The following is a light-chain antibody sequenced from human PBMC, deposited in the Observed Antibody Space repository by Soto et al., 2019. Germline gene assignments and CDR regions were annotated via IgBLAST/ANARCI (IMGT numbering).Light chain of an antibody. CDR2: GAS. Sequence: EIVMTQSPATLSVSPGERATLSCRASQSVSSNLAWYQQKPGQAPRLLIYGASTRATGIPARFSGSGSGTEFTLTISSLQSEDVAVYYWQQYNNWRTFGQGTKVEIK. J-gene: IGKJ1*01. CDR3: QQYNNWRT. V-gene: IGKV3-15*01. CDR1: QSVSSN.